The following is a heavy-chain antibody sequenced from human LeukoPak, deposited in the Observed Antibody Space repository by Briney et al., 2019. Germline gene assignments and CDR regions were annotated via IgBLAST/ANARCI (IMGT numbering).Heavy chain of an antibody. CDR2: IWYDGSNK. V-gene: IGHV3-33*01. J-gene: IGHJ4*02. Sequence: GGSLRLSCAVSGFTFSSYGMHWVRQAPGKGLEWVTIIWYDGSNKYYVDSVRGRFTISRDNSKNTVYLQMNSLRVEDTAVYYCARDRSGHHYSDYANDYWGQGTLVTVSS. CDR1: GFTFSSYG. CDR3: ARDRSGHHYSDYANDY. D-gene: IGHD4-11*01.